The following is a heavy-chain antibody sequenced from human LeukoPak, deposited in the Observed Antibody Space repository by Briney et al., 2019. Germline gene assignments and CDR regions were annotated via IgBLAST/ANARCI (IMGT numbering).Heavy chain of an antibody. Sequence: SETLSLTCTVSGGSLSFSYWSWIRQPAGKGLEWIGRIYSSGSTNYNPSLKSRVTMSVDTSKNQFSLKLTSVTAADTAVYYCARVEPATIDHFDYWGQGILVTVSS. CDR2: IYSSGST. CDR1: GGSLSFSY. J-gene: IGHJ4*02. V-gene: IGHV4-4*07. CDR3: ARVEPATIDHFDY. D-gene: IGHD5-24*01.